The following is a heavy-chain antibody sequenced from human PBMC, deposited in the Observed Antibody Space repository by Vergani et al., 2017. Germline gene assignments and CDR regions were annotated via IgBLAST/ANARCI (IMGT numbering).Heavy chain of an antibody. V-gene: IGHV2-5*04. CDR1: GFSLNTRGLS. CDR2: IYWNDDQ. CDR3: VYRKTECGNTGCFYPFYYYYYMGV. D-gene: IGHD1-7*01. J-gene: IGHJ6*03. Sequence: QITLKASGPTLVKPTQTLTLTCTFSGFSLNTRGLSVAWIRQPPGKALDWLALIYWNDDQHYSPSLNNRVTITKDTSKNQVVLTMTNMDYVDTGTYYCVYRKTECGNTGCFYPFYYYYYMGVWGKGTTVTVSS.